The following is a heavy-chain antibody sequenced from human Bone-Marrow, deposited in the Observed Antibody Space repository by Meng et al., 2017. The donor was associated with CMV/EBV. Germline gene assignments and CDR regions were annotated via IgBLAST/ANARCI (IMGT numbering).Heavy chain of an antibody. Sequence: SCEAPGFTVSKNHTSWVRQAQGKGLDWVSVIYPDGTTYYADSVKGRFTISRDNSKNTLYLQMNSLRAEDTAVYYCASGSSSYYARFDSWGQGTLVTVSS. V-gene: IGHV3-53*01. CDR1: GFTVSKNH. CDR2: IYPDGTT. D-gene: IGHD3-10*01. CDR3: ASGSSSYYARFDS. J-gene: IGHJ4*02.